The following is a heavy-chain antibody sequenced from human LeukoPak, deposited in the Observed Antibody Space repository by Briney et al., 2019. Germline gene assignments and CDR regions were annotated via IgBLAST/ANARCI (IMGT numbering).Heavy chain of an antibody. CDR2: VNRDGSET. CDR3: ARNNGMDV. J-gene: IGHJ6*02. V-gene: IGHV3-7*03. CDR1: GFALSSHW. Sequence: GGSLRLSCAASGFALSSHWMTWVRQVPGRGPEWVANVNRDGSETYYLDSVRGRFTISKDNAKNSLYLQMNSLRAEGTALYHCARNNGMDVWGQGTTVIVSS.